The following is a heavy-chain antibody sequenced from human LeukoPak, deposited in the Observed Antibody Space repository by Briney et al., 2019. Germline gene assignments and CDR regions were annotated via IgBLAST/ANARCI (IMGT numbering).Heavy chain of an antibody. CDR3: AKKPATIKFPFDI. CDR2: ISTTGGYT. CDR1: GFSFSTYG. Sequence: GGSLRLSCVGSGFSFSTYGMGWVRQTPGKGLEWVSAISTTGGYTEDADSVKGRFTISRDNSQNTLFLQMHSLRAEDTAVYYCAKKPATIKFPFDIWGQGTLVTVSP. J-gene: IGHJ4*02. D-gene: IGHD5-24*01. V-gene: IGHV3-23*01.